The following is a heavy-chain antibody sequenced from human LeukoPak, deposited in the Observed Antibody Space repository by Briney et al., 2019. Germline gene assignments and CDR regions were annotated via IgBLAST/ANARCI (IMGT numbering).Heavy chain of an antibody. CDR1: GFTFSSYA. CDR2: ISGSGGST. D-gene: IGHD3-16*01. V-gene: IGHV3-23*01. CDR3: AKGGKRVPIDY. Sequence: GGSLRLSCAASGFTFSSYAMSWVRQAPGKGLEWVSAISGSGGSTYYADSVKGRFTISRDNSKNTLYLQMSSLRAEDTALYYCAKGGKRVPIDYWGQGTLVTVSS. J-gene: IGHJ4*02.